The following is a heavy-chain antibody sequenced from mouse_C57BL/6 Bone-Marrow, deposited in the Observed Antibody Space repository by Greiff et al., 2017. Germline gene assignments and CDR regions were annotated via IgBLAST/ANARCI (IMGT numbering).Heavy chain of an antibody. J-gene: IGHJ2*01. V-gene: IGHV5-6*01. CDR2: ISSGGSYT. CDR3: ARHGGYYRYYFDY. Sequence: VQLKESGGDLVKPGGSLKLSCAASGFTFSSYGMSWVRQTPDKRLEWVATISSGGSYTYYPDSVKGRFTISRDNAKNTLYLQMSSLKSEDTAMYYCARHGGYYRYYFDYWGQGTTLTVSS. D-gene: IGHD2-3*01. CDR1: GFTFSSYG.